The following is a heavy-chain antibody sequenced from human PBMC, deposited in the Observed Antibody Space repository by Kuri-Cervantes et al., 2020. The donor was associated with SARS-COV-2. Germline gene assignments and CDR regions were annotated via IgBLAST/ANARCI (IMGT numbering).Heavy chain of an antibody. Sequence: SETLSLTCTVSGSSISSSIFYWAWIRQPPGKGLEWIGNIYYSGRSYYNPSLTSRVTISVDTSKNQFSLKLTSLTAADTGVYYCARQEAIYNWFDPWGQGTLVTVSS. D-gene: IGHD3-3*01. CDR1: GSSISSSIFY. V-gene: IGHV4-39*01. CDR3: ARQEAIYNWFDP. CDR2: IYYSGRS. J-gene: IGHJ5*02.